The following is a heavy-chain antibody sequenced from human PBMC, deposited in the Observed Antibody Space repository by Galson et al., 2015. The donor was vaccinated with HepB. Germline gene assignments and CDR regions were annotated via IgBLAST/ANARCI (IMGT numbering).Heavy chain of an antibody. D-gene: IGHD3-22*01. CDR2: ISYDGSNK. CDR1: GFTFSSYA. Sequence: SLRLSCAASGFTFSSYAMHWVRQAPGKGLEWVAVISYDGSNKYYADSVKGRFTISRDNSKNTLYLQMNSLRAEDTAVYYCARDRLIVPTKSFSYFDYWGQGTLVTVSS. CDR3: ARDRLIVPTKSFSYFDY. V-gene: IGHV3-30*04. J-gene: IGHJ4*02.